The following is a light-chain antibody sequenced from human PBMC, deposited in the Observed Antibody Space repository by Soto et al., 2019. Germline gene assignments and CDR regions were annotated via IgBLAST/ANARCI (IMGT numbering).Light chain of an antibody. V-gene: IGKV1-5*01. CDR3: QHGGT. CDR2: DAS. Sequence: DIQMTQSPSTLSASVGERVTITCRASQSISSWLAWYQQKPGKAPKLLIYDASSLESGVPSRFSGSGSGTEFTLTISSLQPDDFATYYCQHGGTFGQGTKADIK. J-gene: IGKJ1*01. CDR1: QSISSW.